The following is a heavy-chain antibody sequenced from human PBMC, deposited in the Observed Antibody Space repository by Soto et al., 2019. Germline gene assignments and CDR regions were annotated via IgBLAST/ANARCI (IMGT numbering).Heavy chain of an antibody. D-gene: IGHD6-6*01. Sequence: HPWGSLRLSCAPSGFIFSTFGMHCVRQAPCKGLEWVAFIWYDGINAVSADSVKGRFTISRDNSKNTLYLQMSGLRSEDTAVYYCARDPRTARPSAMDVWGQGTTVTVSS. CDR3: ARDPRTARPSAMDV. J-gene: IGHJ6*02. V-gene: IGHV3-33*08. CDR2: IWYDGINA. CDR1: GFIFSTFG.